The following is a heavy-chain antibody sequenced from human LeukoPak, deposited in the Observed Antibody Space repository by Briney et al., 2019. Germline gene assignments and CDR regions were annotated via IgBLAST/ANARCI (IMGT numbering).Heavy chain of an antibody. V-gene: IGHV3-23*01. CDR3: AKDSFGYLMGDHAFDI. Sequence: GGSLRLSCAASGFSFSSYAMSWVRHAPRKGLEWGSAIRGIGGSTYYADSVKGRFTISRDNSKNTLYLQMNSLRAEDTAVYYCAKDSFGYLMGDHAFDIWGQGKMVTVSS. D-gene: IGHD3-16*01. CDR2: IRGIGGST. J-gene: IGHJ3*02. CDR1: GFSFSSYA.